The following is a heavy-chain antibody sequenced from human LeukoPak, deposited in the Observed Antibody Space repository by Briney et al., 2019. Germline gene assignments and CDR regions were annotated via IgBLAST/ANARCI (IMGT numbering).Heavy chain of an antibody. CDR2: ISDRGKT. V-gene: IGHV3-23*01. CDR1: GITFSSYD. CDR3: AKLPTIFGVAGSFDI. J-gene: IGHJ3*02. Sequence: PGGSLRLSCEASGITFSSYDMSWVRQAPGKGLEWISAISDRGKTDYADSVKGRFTISRDNSKNTLYLQLSSLRAEDTAMYYCAKLPTIFGVAGSFDIWGQGTFVTVSS. D-gene: IGHD3-3*01.